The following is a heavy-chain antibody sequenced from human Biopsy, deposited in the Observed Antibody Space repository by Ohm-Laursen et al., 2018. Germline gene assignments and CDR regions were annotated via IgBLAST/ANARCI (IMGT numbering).Heavy chain of an antibody. CDR2: ILSTGST. J-gene: IGHJ4*02. CDR1: GDSISGYY. D-gene: IGHD1-26*01. Sequence: GTLSLTCSVSGDSISGYYWNWIRQPPGKRLEWIGYILSTGSTNYNPSLQSRVSISLDLSTDQFSLKVDSVTAADTAVYYCARVVGAATGFDSWGRGTPVIVSS. CDR3: ARVVGAATGFDS. V-gene: IGHV4-59*01.